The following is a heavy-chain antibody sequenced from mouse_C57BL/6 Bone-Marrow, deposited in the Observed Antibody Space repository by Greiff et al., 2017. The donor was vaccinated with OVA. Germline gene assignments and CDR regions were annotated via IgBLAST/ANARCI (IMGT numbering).Heavy chain of an antibody. CDR1: GYTFTSYG. Sequence: QVQLQQSGAELARPGASVKLSCKASGYTFTSYGISWVKQRTGQGLEWIGEIYPRSGNTYYNEKFKGKGTLTADKSSSTAYMEVRSLTSEDSAVYFCARWNYDGFAYWGQGTLVTVSA. CDR2: IYPRSGNT. D-gene: IGHD2-4*01. J-gene: IGHJ3*01. V-gene: IGHV1-81*01. CDR3: ARWNYDGFAY.